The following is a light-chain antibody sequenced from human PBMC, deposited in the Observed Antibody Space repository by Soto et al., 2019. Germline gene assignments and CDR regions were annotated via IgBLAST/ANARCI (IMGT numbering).Light chain of an antibody. CDR1: QSVSSN. V-gene: IGKV3-15*01. Sequence: EIVMTQSPATLSVSPGERATLSCRASQSVSSNLAWYQQKPGQAPRLLIYDASTRATGVPARFGGSGSGTEFTFTISSLQSEDFAVYYCQQYNNWPPTTFGQGTKLEIK. CDR2: DAS. J-gene: IGKJ2*01. CDR3: QQYNNWPPTT.